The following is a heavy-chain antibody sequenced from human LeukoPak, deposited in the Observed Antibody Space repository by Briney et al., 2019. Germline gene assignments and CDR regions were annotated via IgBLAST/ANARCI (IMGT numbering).Heavy chain of an antibody. CDR2: INPSGGST. D-gene: IGHD5-12*01. CDR1: GYTFTSYY. V-gene: IGHV1-46*01. J-gene: IGHJ4*02. Sequence: ASVKVSCKASGYTFTSYYMHWVRQAPGQGLEWMGIINPSGGSTSYAQKFQGRVTMTRDTSTSTVYMELSSLRSEDTAVYYCARDSMLATITAPGDYWGQGTLVTVSS. CDR3: ARDSMLATITAPGDY.